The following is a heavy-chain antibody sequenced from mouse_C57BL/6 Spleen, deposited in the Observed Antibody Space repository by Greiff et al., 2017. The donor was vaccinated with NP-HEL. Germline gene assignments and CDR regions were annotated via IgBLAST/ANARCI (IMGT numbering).Heavy chain of an antibody. V-gene: IGHV7-3*01. Sequence: EVKLVESGGGLVQPGGSLSLSCAASGFTFTDYYMSWVRQPPGKALEWLGFIRNKANGYTTEYSASVKGRFTISRDNSQSILYLQMNALRAEDSATYYCARGIYYAMDYWGQGTSVTVSS. CDR3: ARGIYYAMDY. J-gene: IGHJ4*01. CDR2: IRNKANGYTT. CDR1: GFTFTDYY.